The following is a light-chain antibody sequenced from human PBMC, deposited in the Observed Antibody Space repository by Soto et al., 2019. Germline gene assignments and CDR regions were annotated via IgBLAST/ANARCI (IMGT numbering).Light chain of an antibody. Sequence: QSALTQPASVSGSPGQSITISCTGTSSDVGGYNYVSWYPQHPGKAPKLMIYEVSNRPSGVSNRFSGSKSGNTASLTISGLQAEDEADYYCSSYTSGSTWVFGGGTKLTVL. CDR1: SSDVGGYNY. J-gene: IGLJ3*02. CDR3: SSYTSGSTWV. V-gene: IGLV2-14*01. CDR2: EVS.